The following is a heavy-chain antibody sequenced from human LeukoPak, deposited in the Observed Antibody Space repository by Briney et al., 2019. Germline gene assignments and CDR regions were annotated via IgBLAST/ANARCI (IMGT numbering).Heavy chain of an antibody. CDR3: ARGVRIAVAGYMDY. CDR2: ISYDGPNK. D-gene: IGHD6-19*01. Sequence: PGGSLRLSCAASGFTFSTYAMHWVRQAPGKGLEWVAAISYDGPNKRYADSVKGRFTISRDNSKNTLYLQMNSLRAEDTAVYYCARGVRIAVAGYMDYWGQGTLVTVSS. CDR1: GFTFSTYA. V-gene: IGHV3-30*04. J-gene: IGHJ4*02.